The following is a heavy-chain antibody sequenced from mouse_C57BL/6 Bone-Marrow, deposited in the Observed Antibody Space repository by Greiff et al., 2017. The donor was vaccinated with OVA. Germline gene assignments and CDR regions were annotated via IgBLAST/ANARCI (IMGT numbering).Heavy chain of an antibody. CDR3: AIGSTGY. CDR2: IHPSDSDT. Sequence: QVQLQQPGAELVKPGASVKVSCKASGYTFTSYWMHWVKQRPGQGLEWIGRIHPSDSDTNYNQKFKGKATLTVDQSSSTAYMQISSLTSEDSAVYYCAIGSTGYWGQGTTLTVSS. J-gene: IGHJ2*01. V-gene: IGHV1-74*01. CDR1: GYTFTSYW. D-gene: IGHD5-1*01.